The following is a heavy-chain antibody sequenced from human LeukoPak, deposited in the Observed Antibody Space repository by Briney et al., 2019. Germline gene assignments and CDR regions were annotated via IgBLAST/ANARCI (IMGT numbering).Heavy chain of an antibody. CDR1: GGSISSFY. D-gene: IGHD3-22*01. J-gene: IGHJ6*03. Sequence: SETLSLTCTVSGGSISSFYWSWIRQPAGKGLEWIGRIYTSGSTNYNPSLKSRVTISVDTSKNQFSLKLSSVTAADTAVYYCARSSEGRYYYDSSGYSYYYYYMDVWGKGTTVTISS. CDR2: IYTSGST. CDR3: ARSSEGRYYYDSSGYSYYYYYMDV. V-gene: IGHV4-4*07.